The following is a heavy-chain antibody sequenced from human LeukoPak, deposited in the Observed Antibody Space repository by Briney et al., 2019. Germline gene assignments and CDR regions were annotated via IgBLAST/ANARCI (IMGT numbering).Heavy chain of an antibody. CDR2: VSDTGSA. V-gene: IGHV4-59*01. J-gene: IGHJ4*02. D-gene: IGHD2-8*01. CDR3: ARSHNGPQYGNFDF. Sequence: PSETLSLTCTVSGDSLSSYLWSWIRQPPGKGLEWIRFVSDTGSASYNPSLKSRLTISVDTSKNQFSLKLNSVSPADTALYYCARSHNGPQYGNFDFWGQGSLVTVSS. CDR1: GDSLSSYL.